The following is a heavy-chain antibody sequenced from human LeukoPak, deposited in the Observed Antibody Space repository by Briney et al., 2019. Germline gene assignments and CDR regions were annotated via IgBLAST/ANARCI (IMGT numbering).Heavy chain of an antibody. CDR1: GGSFSGYY. Sequence: PSETLSLTCAVHGGSFSGYYWSWIRQPPGKGLEWIGEINHSGSTNYNPSLKSRVTISVDTSKNQFSLKLSSVTAADTAVYYCARGFSILTGYPFDYWGQGTLVTVSS. CDR3: ARGFSILTGYPFDY. J-gene: IGHJ4*02. V-gene: IGHV4-34*01. CDR2: INHSGST. D-gene: IGHD3-9*01.